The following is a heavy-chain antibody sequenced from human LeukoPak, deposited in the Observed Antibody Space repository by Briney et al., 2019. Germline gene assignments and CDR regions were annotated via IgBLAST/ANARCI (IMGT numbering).Heavy chain of an antibody. CDR1: GFTFSSYS. J-gene: IGHJ3*02. CDR2: ISSSSSYI. V-gene: IGHV3-21*01. Sequence: GGSLRLSCAASGFTFSSYSMNWVRQAPGKGLEWVSSISSSSSYIYYADSVKGRFTISRDNAKNSLYLQMNSLRAEDTAVYYCARDNDFRSGYRHAFDIWGQGTMVTVSS. D-gene: IGHD3-3*01. CDR3: ARDNDFRSGYRHAFDI.